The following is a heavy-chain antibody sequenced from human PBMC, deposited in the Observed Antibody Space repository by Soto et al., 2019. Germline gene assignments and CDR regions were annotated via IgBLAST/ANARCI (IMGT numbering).Heavy chain of an antibody. CDR3: ARHRDIVVVVAANYFDY. CDR1: GYTFTSYG. J-gene: IGHJ4*02. D-gene: IGHD2-15*01. CDR2: ISAYNGNT. V-gene: IGHV1-18*01. Sequence: QVQLVQSGAEVKKPGASVKVSCKASGYTFTSYGISWVRQAPGQELEWMGWISAYNGNTNYAQKLQGRVTMTTDTSTSTAYMELRSLRSDDTAVYYCARHRDIVVVVAANYFDYWGQGTLVTVSS.